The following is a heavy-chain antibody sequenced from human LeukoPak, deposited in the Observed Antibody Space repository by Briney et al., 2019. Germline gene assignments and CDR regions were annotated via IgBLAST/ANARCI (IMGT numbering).Heavy chain of an antibody. D-gene: IGHD6-13*01. Sequence: PGGSLRLSCAASGFTFSSYSMNWVRQAPGKGLEWVSSISSSSYIYYADSVKGRFTVSRDNTKNSLYLQMNSLRAEDTAVYYCARDYDSSSWYEGSWFDPWGQGTLVTVPS. CDR2: ISSSSYI. V-gene: IGHV3-21*01. J-gene: IGHJ5*02. CDR1: GFTFSSYS. CDR3: ARDYDSSSWYEGSWFDP.